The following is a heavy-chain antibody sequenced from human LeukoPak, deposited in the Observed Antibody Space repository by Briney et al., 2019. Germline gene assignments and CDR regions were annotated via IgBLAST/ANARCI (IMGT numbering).Heavy chain of an antibody. CDR1: GGSFSGYY. D-gene: IGHD6-13*01. Sequence: ASETLSLTCAVYGGSFSGYYWSWIRQPPGKGLEWIGEINHSGSTNYNPSLKSRVTISVDTSKNQFSLKLSSVTAADTAVYYCARRSLIAAAGTIDYWGQGTLVTVSS. CDR3: ARRSLIAAAGTIDY. CDR2: INHSGST. V-gene: IGHV4-34*01. J-gene: IGHJ4*02.